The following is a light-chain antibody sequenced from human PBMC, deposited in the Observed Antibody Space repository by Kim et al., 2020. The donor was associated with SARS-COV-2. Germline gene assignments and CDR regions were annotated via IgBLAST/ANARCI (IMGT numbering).Light chain of an antibody. J-gene: IGLJ3*02. CDR1: NIGSKS. V-gene: IGLV3-21*04. CDR3: QVWDSSSDHWV. Sequence: APGKTARITCGGNNIGSKSLHWYQQKPGQAPVLVIYYDSDRPSGIPERFSGSNSGNPATLTISRVEAGDEADYYCQVWDSSSDHWVFGGGTKLTVL. CDR2: YDS.